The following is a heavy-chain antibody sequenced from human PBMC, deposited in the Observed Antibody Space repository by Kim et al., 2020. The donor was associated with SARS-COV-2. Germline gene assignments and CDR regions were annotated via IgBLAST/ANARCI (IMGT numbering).Heavy chain of an antibody. D-gene: IGHD2-15*01. CDR2: INAGNGNT. J-gene: IGHJ4*02. CDR3: ATLGDIVVVVAATPFDY. CDR1: GYTFTSYA. V-gene: IGHV1-3*01. Sequence: ASVKVSCKASGYTFTSYAMHWVRQAPGQRLEWMGWINAGNGNTKYSQKFQGRVTITRDTSASTAYMELSSLRSEDTAVYYCATLGDIVVVVAATPFDYWGQGTLVTVSS.